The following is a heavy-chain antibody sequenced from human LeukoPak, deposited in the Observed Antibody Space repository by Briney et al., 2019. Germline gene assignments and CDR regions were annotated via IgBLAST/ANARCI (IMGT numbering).Heavy chain of an antibody. CDR2: IVSSSSTI. Sequence: QSGGSLRLSCAGSGFTFSSYSMNWVRQAPGKGLEWVSYIVSSSSTIYYADSVKGRFTISRDNAKNSLYLQMNSLRAEDTAVYYCARGRLMGSGLPAIDYWGQGTLVTVSS. CDR1: GFTFSSYS. CDR3: ARGRLMGSGLPAIDY. D-gene: IGHD3-10*01. V-gene: IGHV3-48*01. J-gene: IGHJ4*02.